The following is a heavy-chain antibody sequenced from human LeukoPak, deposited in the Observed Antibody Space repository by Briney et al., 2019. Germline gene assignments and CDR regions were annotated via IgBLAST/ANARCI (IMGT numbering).Heavy chain of an antibody. V-gene: IGHV4-38-2*01. CDR2: IYHSGST. J-gene: IGHJ4*02. D-gene: IGHD3-22*01. Sequence: SETLSLTCAVSGYSISSGYYWGWIRQPPGKGLEWIGSIYHSGSTYYNPSLKSRVTISVDTSKNQFSLKLSSVTAADTAVYYCARGKHYDSSGYYYDYWGQGTLVTVSS. CDR3: ARGKHYDSSGYYYDY. CDR1: GYSISSGYY.